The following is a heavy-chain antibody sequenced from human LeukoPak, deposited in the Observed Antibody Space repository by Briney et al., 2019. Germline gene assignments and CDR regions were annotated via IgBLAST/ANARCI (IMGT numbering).Heavy chain of an antibody. J-gene: IGHJ4*02. Sequence: GGSLRLSCAASGFTVSSNYMSWVRQAPGKGLEWVSVIYSGGSTYYADSVKGRFTISRDNSKNTLYLRMNSLRAEDTAVYYCAREAPSGYDYLDYWGQGTLVTVSS. CDR1: GFTVSSNY. CDR3: AREAPSGYDYLDY. CDR2: IYSGGST. V-gene: IGHV3-53*01. D-gene: IGHD5-12*01.